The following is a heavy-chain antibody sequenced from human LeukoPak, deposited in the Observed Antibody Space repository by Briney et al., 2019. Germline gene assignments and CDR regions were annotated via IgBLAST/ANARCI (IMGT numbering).Heavy chain of an antibody. Sequence: QPGGSLRLSCAASGFTFTTYWMHWVRQAPGKGLEYVSIIYAGGNTYYRDSVTGRFTISRDSSKNTLFLQVSSLRAEDTAVYYCARALNYAFDIWGQGTVVTVSS. V-gene: IGHV3-53*01. CDR3: ARALNYAFDI. CDR1: GFTFTTYW. J-gene: IGHJ3*02. CDR2: IYAGGNT.